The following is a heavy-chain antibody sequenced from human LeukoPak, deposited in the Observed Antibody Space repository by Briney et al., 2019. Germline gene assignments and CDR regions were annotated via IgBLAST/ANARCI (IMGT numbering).Heavy chain of an antibody. Sequence: GGSLRLSCAASRFTFSSYWMSWVRQAPGEGLEWVAKINQDGTEKAYVDSVRGRFTISRDNAKNSLFLQMNSLRAEDTAVYYCVRGPLIAAAGTWWGQGTLVTVSS. V-gene: IGHV3-7*03. CDR1: RFTFSSYW. CDR3: VRGPLIAAAGTW. J-gene: IGHJ4*02. D-gene: IGHD6-13*01. CDR2: INQDGTEK.